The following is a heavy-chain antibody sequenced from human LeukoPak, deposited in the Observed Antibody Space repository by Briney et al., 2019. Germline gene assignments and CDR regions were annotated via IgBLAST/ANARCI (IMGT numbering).Heavy chain of an antibody. CDR2: IKKDGSEK. Sequence: GGSLRLSCAASGFTFSSYAMHWVRQAPGKGLEWVANIKKDGSEKYYVDAVKGRFTISRDNAKTSLYLQMNSLRAEDTAVYYCAGDLSGVTGYTYGRGIDYWGQGTLVTVSS. CDR3: AGDLSGVTGYTYGRGIDY. V-gene: IGHV3-7*01. J-gene: IGHJ4*02. D-gene: IGHD5-18*01. CDR1: GFTFSSYA.